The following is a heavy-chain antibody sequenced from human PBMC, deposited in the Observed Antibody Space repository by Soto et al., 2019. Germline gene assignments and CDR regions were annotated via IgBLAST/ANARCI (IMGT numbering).Heavy chain of an antibody. Sequence: KKKEASVKVSCKASGYIFTKYTMHWVRQAPGQRPEWMGWINAGNGNTKYSQKFQGRVTITRDTSASTAHMELSSLTSEDTAVFYCARDCYYGSGSYNYFDYWGQGALVTVSS. D-gene: IGHD3-10*01. V-gene: IGHV1-3*01. CDR3: ARDCYYGSGSYNYFDY. J-gene: IGHJ4*02. CDR2: INAGNGNT. CDR1: GYIFTKYT.